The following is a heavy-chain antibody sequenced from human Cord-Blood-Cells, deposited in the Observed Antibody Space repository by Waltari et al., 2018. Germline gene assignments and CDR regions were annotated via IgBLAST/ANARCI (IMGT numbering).Heavy chain of an antibody. D-gene: IGHD3-9*01. CDR3: ARYPDYDILTGYYAFDI. J-gene: IGHJ3*02. CDR1: GYSFTSYC. V-gene: IGHV5-51*01. Sequence: EVQLVQSGAEVKKPGESLKISCKGSGYSFTSYCIGWVRQLAGKVLKWMGIIYPGDSDTRYSPSFQGQVTISADKSISTAYLQWSSLKASDTAMYYCARYPDYDILTGYYAFDIWGQGTMVTVSS. CDR2: IYPGDSDT.